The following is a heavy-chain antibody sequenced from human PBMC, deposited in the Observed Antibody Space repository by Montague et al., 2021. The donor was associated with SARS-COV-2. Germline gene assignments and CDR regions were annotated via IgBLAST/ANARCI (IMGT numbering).Heavy chain of an antibody. CDR1: GDSIRSSSYY. V-gene: IGHV4-39*01. CDR3: ERRVHPAFGSGAIDY. CDR2: IYYDGST. D-gene: IGHD6-19*01. Sequence: SETLSLTCTVAGDSIRSSSYYWGWIRQPPGRGLEWIGSIYYDGSTYYNPSFKSRVTISVDTSKTQFSLKLSSVTAADTAVYSCERRVHPAFGSGAIDYWGQGTLVTVSS. J-gene: IGHJ4*02.